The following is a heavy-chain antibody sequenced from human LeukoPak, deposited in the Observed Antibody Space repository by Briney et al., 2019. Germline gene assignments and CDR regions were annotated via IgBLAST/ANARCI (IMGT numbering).Heavy chain of an antibody. CDR3: VREPVDTPMVTSFDY. J-gene: IGHJ4*02. V-gene: IGHV1-2*02. CDR1: GYTFTAYY. Sequence: GASVKVSCKASGYTFTAYYMHWVRQAPGQGLEWMGWINPNSGGTNYAQKFQGRVTMTRDTSITTVYMELSRLTSDDTAVYYCVREPVDTPMVTSFDYWGQGTLVTVSS. D-gene: IGHD5-18*01. CDR2: INPNSGGT.